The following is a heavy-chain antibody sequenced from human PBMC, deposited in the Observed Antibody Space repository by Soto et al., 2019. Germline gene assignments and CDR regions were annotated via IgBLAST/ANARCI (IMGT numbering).Heavy chain of an antibody. V-gene: IGHV4-34*01. J-gene: IGHJ4*02. CDR2: IYYSGST. CDR3: ARHITYYGSGSYPH. Sequence: LSLTCTVYGGSFSGYYGSWIRQPPGKGLEWIGEIYYSGSTYYNPSLKSRVTISVDTSKNQFSLKLSSVTAADTAVYYCARHITYYGSGSYPHWGQGTLVTVSS. CDR1: GGSFSGYY. D-gene: IGHD3-10*01.